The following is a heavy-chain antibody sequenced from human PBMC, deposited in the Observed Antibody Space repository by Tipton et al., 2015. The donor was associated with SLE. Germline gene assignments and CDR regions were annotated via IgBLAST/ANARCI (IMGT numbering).Heavy chain of an antibody. J-gene: IGHJ4*02. CDR1: GFTFSNAW. Sequence: VQLVQSGGGLVKPGGSLRLSCAASGFTFSNAWMSWVRQAPGKGLEWVGRIKSKTDGGTTDYAAPVKGRFTISRDDSKNTLYLQMNSLKTEDTAVYYCTTDPSITMIVVVPPMEWGQGTLVTVSS. CDR2: IKSKTDGGTT. CDR3: TTDPSITMIVVVPPME. V-gene: IGHV3-15*01. D-gene: IGHD3-22*01.